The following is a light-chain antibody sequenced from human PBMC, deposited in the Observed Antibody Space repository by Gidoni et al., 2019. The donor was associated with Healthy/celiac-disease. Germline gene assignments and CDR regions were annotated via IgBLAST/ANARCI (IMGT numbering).Light chain of an antibody. CDR3: QQYNNWPFT. J-gene: IGKJ3*01. CDR2: GAS. Sequence: IVMTQSPATLSVSPGERATLSCRASQSVSSNLTWYQQKPGQAPRLLIYGASTRATGIPARFSGSGSGTEFTLTISSLQSEDFAVYYGQQYNNWPFTFGPGTKVDIK. V-gene: IGKV3-15*01. CDR1: QSVSSN.